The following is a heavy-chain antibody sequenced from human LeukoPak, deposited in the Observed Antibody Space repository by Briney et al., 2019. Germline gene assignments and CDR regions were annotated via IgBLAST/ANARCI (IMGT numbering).Heavy chain of an antibody. D-gene: IGHD2-15*01. CDR2: ISYDGSNK. Sequence: GGSLRLSCATSGFTFSSYSIHWVRQAPGKGLEWVALISYDGSNKYYADSVKGRFTISRDSSKNTLSLQMNSVRAEDTAVYYCARDEALGGSWTALPDYWGQGTLVTVSS. J-gene: IGHJ4*02. CDR3: ARDEALGGSWTALPDY. V-gene: IGHV3-30*04. CDR1: GFTFSSYS.